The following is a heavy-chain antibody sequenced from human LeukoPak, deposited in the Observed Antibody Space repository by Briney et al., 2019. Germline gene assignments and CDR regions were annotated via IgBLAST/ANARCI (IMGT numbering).Heavy chain of an antibody. D-gene: IGHD3-10*01. CDR3: AKGRRRGYAYGSIEH. J-gene: IGHJ4*02. V-gene: IGHV3-43*01. CDR1: GFTFDYYT. CDR2: ISMDGTNI. Sequence: GGSLRLSCAASGFTFDYYTMYWVRQGPGKSLEWVSLISMDGTNIHYADSVKGRFTISRDNSKNSLYLQMNNLRTEDTALYYCAKGRRRGYAYGSIEHWGQGTQVTVSS.